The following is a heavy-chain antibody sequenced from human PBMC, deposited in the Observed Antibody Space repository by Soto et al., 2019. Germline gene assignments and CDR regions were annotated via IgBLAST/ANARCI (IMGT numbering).Heavy chain of an antibody. Sequence: GGSLRLSCAASGFTVSDNFMSWVRQAPGKGLEWVSVLFSDGHTYYADSVKDRFTISRDDSKNTLYLQMNSLRADDTAVYYCAKHRVTGFAALGSWGQGTQVTVSS. CDR1: GFTVSDNF. CDR2: LFSDGHT. D-gene: IGHD2-21*02. J-gene: IGHJ5*01. V-gene: IGHV3-66*04. CDR3: AKHRVTGFAALGS.